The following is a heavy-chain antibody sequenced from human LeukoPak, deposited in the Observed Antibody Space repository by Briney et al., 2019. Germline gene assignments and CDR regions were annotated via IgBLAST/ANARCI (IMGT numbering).Heavy chain of an antibody. J-gene: IGHJ5*02. CDR1: GYTFTGYY. D-gene: IGHD2-15*01. Sequence: ASVKVSRKASGYTFTGYYMHWVRQAPGQGLEWMGWINPNSGGTNYAQKFQGRVTMTRDTSISTAYMELSRLRSDDTAVYYCARTRPGSSGGKVLGHWFDPWGQGTLVTVSS. V-gene: IGHV1-2*02. CDR2: INPNSGGT. CDR3: ARTRPGSSGGKVLGHWFDP.